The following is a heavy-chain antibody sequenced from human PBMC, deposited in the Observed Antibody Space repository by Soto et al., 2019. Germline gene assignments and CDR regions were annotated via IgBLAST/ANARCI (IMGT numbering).Heavy chain of an antibody. J-gene: IGHJ4*02. D-gene: IGHD1-1*01. Sequence: ASVKVSCKASGYTFISYGINWVRQAPGQGLEWMGWISPYNGDTNYAQKLRGRVTMTTDTSTSTAYLEVRSLRSDDTAVYYCARDAKQRSYYFDYWGQGALVTVSS. CDR1: GYTFISYG. CDR2: ISPYNGDT. V-gene: IGHV1-18*01. CDR3: ARDAKQRSYYFDY.